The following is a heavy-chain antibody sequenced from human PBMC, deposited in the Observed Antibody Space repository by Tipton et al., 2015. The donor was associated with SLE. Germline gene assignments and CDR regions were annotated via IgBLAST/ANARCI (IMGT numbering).Heavy chain of an antibody. CDR3: AKDLAAGANY. V-gene: IGHV3-23*01. CDR2: ITSTGGST. D-gene: IGHD3-10*01. J-gene: IGHJ4*02. Sequence: WIRQPPGKGLEWVSSITSTGGSTYYADSVKGRFTISRDNSKNTLYLQMNSLRAEDTAVYYCAKDLAAGANYWGQGTLVTVSS.